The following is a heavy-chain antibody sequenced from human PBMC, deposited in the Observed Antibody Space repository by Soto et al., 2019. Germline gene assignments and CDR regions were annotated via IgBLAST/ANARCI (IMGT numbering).Heavy chain of an antibody. CDR1: GGTFSSYA. J-gene: IGHJ5*02. Sequence: QVQLVQSGAEVKKPGSSVKVSCEASGGTFSSYAISWVRQAPGQGLEWMGGITPVFGTANYAHKFQGRVTINAYASTSTAYMALSSLRSEDTAVYCCARVGDSISSASRAGGSWFDPWGEGTLVTVSS. D-gene: IGHD6-6*01. CDR2: ITPVFGTA. CDR3: ARVGDSISSASRAGGSWFDP. V-gene: IGHV1-69*01.